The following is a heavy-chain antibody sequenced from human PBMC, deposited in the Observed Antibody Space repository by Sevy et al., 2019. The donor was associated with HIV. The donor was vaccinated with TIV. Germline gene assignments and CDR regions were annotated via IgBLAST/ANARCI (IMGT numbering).Heavy chain of an antibody. Sequence: SETLSLTCSVSGGSVSNYYWRWVRQPPGKALEWIGYIYYTGTTHYNPSLKSRVTISIDTSKNQVSLRLSSVTAADTRFYYCARGGLTTFDYWGQGTLVTVSS. CDR3: ARGGLTTFDY. V-gene: IGHV4-59*02. J-gene: IGHJ4*02. D-gene: IGHD4-4*01. CDR2: IYYTGTT. CDR1: GGSVSNYY.